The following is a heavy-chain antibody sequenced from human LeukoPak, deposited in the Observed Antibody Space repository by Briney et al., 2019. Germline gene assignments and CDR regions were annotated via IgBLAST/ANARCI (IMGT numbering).Heavy chain of an antibody. CDR3: ARHPMSPYGLVMDV. Sequence: SETLSLTCTVSGGSISSSSYYWGWIRQPPGKGLEWIGSIYYSGSTYYNPSLMSRVTISVDTSKNQFSLKLSSVTAADTAVYYCARHPMSPYGLVMDVWGKGTTVTVSS. V-gene: IGHV4-39*01. CDR2: IYYSGST. CDR1: GGSISSSSYY. J-gene: IGHJ6*03. D-gene: IGHD3-10*01.